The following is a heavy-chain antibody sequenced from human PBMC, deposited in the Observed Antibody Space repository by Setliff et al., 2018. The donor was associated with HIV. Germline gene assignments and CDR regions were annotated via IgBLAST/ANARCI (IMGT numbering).Heavy chain of an antibody. Sequence: ASVKVSCKASGYTFTSYYIHWVRQAPGQGLEWMEVIHPSGGSTSYAQSFQDRVTMTRDTSTSTVYMELSSLRSEDTAVYYCARVRYCSGGSCYGGEYWFDPWGQGTLVTVSS. J-gene: IGHJ5*02. CDR2: IHPSGGST. D-gene: IGHD2-15*01. CDR1: GYTFTSYY. CDR3: ARVRYCSGGSCYGGEYWFDP. V-gene: IGHV1-46*01.